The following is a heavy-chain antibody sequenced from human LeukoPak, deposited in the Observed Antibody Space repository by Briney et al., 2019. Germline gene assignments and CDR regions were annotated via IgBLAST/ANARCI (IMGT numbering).Heavy chain of an antibody. CDR3: AREFEATGFWALDY. D-gene: IGHD3-16*01. CDR2: ISGNGANT. CDR1: GFTFDDYA. V-gene: IGHV3-43*02. Sequence: PGGSLRLSCAASGFTFDDYAMHWVRQAPGKGLEWVSLISGNGANTYYGVSVKGRFTISRDNSKNSLYLQMDSLRTEDTGLYYCAREFEATGFWALDYWGQGTLVTASS. J-gene: IGHJ4*02.